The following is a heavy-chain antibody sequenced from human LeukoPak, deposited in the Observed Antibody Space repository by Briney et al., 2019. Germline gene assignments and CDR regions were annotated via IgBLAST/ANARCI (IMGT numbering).Heavy chain of an antibody. V-gene: IGHV4-4*02. J-gene: IGHJ4*02. CDR2: IYHSGNT. Sequence: SETLSLTCAVSSGSVSSSNWLNWVRQPPGKGLEWIGEIYHSGNTNYNQSLKSRVTISVDKSRKKFSLKLSSVTAADTAVYFCSRGARHYDTTGYYWYFDSWGQGALVTVSS. D-gene: IGHD3-22*01. CDR1: SGSVSSSNW. CDR3: SRGARHYDTTGYYWYFDS.